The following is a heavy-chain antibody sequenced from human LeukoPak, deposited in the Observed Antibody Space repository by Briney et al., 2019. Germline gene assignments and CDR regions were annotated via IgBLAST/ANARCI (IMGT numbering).Heavy chain of an antibody. D-gene: IGHD6-13*01. V-gene: IGHV3-11*04. Sequence: GGSLRLSCAASGFTFSDYYMSWIRQAPGKGLEWVSYISSSGSTIYYADSVKGRFTISRDNAKNSLYLQMNSLRAEDTAVYYCARAAHYSSSWYYYMDVWGKGTTVTVCS. CDR2: ISSSGSTI. CDR3: ARAAHYSSSWYYYMDV. CDR1: GFTFSDYY. J-gene: IGHJ6*03.